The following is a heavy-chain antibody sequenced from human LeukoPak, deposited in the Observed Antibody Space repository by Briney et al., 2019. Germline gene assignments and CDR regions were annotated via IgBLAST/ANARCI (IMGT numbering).Heavy chain of an antibody. Sequence: GGSLRLSCAASGFSFSTYTMSWVRKAPGKGLKWVSGISASGGITYSAESVKGRFTISRDNSKNSLYLLMNSLRAEDTAVYYCARGQTITMIGVVITPFDCWGQGILVTVSS. CDR2: ISASGGIT. J-gene: IGHJ4*02. CDR1: GFSFSTYT. V-gene: IGHV3-23*01. D-gene: IGHD3-22*01. CDR3: ARGQTITMIGVVITPFDC.